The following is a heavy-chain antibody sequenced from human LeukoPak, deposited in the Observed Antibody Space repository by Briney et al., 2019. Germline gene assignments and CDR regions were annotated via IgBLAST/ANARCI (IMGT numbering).Heavy chain of an antibody. CDR1: GGSISLYY. V-gene: IGHV4-4*07. D-gene: IGHD3-10*01. CDR3: ARESSGSYYNPLGYMDV. J-gene: IGHJ6*03. Sequence: PSETLSLTCTVSGGSISLYYWNWIRQPAGKGLEWIGRIFTSGITNYNPSLKSRVTMSVDTSKAQFSLNLSSVTAADTAVYHCARESSGSYYNPLGYMDVWGKGTTVTVSS. CDR2: IFTSGIT.